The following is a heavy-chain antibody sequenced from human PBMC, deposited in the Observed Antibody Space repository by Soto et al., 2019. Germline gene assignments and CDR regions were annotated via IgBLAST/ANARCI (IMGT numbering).Heavy chain of an antibody. V-gene: IGHV1-3*01. Sequence: ASVMVSCRASGYTCTSSAMHLVRHAPGQGLEWMGWINAGNGNTKYSQKFQGRVTITRDTSASTAYMELSSLISEDTAVYYCAADRLPTDRYKWVDPWGLGTLVTVSS. CDR3: AADRLPTDRYKWVDP. J-gene: IGHJ5*02. CDR1: GYTCTSSA. CDR2: INAGNGNT. D-gene: IGHD1-20*01.